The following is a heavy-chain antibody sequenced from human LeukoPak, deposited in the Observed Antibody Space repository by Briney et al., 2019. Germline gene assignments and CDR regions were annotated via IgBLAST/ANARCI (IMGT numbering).Heavy chain of an antibody. J-gene: IGHJ3*02. V-gene: IGHV4-59*01. CDR2: IYYSGST. CDR1: GGSTSSYY. D-gene: IGHD6-19*01. CDR3: ARGLREWLVTTFGAFDI. Sequence: PSETLSLTCTVSGGSTSSYYWSWIRQPPGKGLEWIGYIYYSGSTNYNPSLKSRVSISVDTSNNQFSLKLSSVTAADTAVYYCARGLREWLVTTFGAFDIWGQGTMVTVSS.